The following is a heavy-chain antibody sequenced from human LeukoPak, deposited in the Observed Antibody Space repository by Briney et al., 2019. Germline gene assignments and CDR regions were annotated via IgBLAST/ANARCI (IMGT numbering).Heavy chain of an antibody. J-gene: IGHJ3*01. D-gene: IGHD4-17*01. CDR1: GFTFSSYA. CDR3: GMDPNGDYVGAFDF. CDR2: ITGNGRVT. V-gene: IGHV3-23*01. Sequence: GGSLRLSCAASGFTFSSYAMTWVRPAPGKGLEWVSSITGNGRVTSYGDSVRGRFTVSRDKSKNTLYLQMNSLRAEDTALYYCGMDPNGDYVGAFDFWGQGTLVTVSS.